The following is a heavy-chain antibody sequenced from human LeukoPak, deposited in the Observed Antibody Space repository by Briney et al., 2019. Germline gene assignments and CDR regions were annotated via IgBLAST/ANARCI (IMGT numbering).Heavy chain of an antibody. CDR2: IYYSGST. CDR1: GGSISSYY. V-gene: IGHV4-59*01. D-gene: IGHD2-15*01. Sequence: SETLSLTCTVSGGSISSYYWSWIRQPPGKGLEWIGYIYYSGSTNYNPSLKSRVTISVDTSKNQFSLKLSSVTAADTAVYYCARDVVVVAAFDYWGQGTLVTVSS. J-gene: IGHJ4*02. CDR3: ARDVVVVAAFDY.